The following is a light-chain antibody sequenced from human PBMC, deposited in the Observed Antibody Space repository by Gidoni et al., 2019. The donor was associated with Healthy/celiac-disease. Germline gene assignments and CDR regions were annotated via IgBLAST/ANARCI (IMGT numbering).Light chain of an antibody. CDR2: DAS. J-gene: IGKJ2*01. Sequence: EIVLPQSPATLSLSPGERATISCRASQSVSSYLAWYQQTTGQAPRLLIYDASNRATGIPARFSGSGSGTDFTLTISILEPEDVAVYYCQQRSNWPTFGQGTKLEIK. CDR1: QSVSSY. V-gene: IGKV3-11*01. CDR3: QQRSNWPT.